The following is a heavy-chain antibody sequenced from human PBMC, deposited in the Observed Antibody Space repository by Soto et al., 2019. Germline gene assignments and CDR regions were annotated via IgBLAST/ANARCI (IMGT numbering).Heavy chain of an antibody. Sequence: ASVKVSCKASGYTFTSYYMHWVRQAPGQGLEWMGIINPSGGSTSYARKFQGRVTMTRDTSTSTVYMELSSLRSEDTAVYYCARESYYDSSGYSGDAFDIWGQGTMVTVS. CDR1: GYTFTSYY. J-gene: IGHJ3*02. CDR3: ARESYYDSSGYSGDAFDI. V-gene: IGHV1-46*01. D-gene: IGHD3-22*01. CDR2: INPSGGST.